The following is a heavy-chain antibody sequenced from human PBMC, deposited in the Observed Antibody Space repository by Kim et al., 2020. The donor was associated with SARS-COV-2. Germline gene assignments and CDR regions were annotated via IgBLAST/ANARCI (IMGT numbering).Heavy chain of an antibody. V-gene: IGHV3-11*01. J-gene: IGHJ1*01. CDR3: ATSGNGHNPFGI. CDR2: ISTRGESI. CDR1: GLSFSDSY. Sequence: GGSLRLSCAASGLSFSDSYMNWVRQAPGKGLEWLSFISTRGESIFYADSVEGRFTISRDNAKNSLYLQMNYLRDEDTAVYYCATSGNGHNPFGIWGQG. D-gene: IGHD3-3*01.